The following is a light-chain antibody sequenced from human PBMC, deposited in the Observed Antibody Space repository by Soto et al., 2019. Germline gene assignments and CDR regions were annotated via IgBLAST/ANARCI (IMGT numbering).Light chain of an antibody. V-gene: IGLV1-44*01. J-gene: IGLJ3*02. CDR1: DSNIGSNT. CDR2: SNS. CDR3: AAWDDSLNGRAV. Sequence: QPVLTQPPSASGTPGQRVTISCSGSDSNIGSNTVNWYQQVPGTAPKLLIYSNSQRPSGAPDRFSGSKSGTSASLAISGLQSEDEGDYYCAAWDDSLNGRAVFGGGTKLTVL.